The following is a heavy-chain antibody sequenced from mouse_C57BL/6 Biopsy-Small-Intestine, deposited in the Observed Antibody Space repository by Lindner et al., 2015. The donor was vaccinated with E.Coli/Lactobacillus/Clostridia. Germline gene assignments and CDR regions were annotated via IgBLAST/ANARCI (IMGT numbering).Heavy chain of an antibody. J-gene: IGHJ4*01. CDR3: ARDGLGYCSGSTCSSSFDY. D-gene: IGHD1-3*01. CDR2: ISAHSGTT. Sequence: SVKVSCKASGYTFTSYGITWVRQAPGQAFEWMGWISAHSGTTNYAQKLQGRVTTTTDTSTSTAYMEMRSLRSDDTAVYCCARDGLGYCSGSTCSSSFDYWGQGTLVTVSS. V-gene: IGHV1-55*01. CDR1: GYTFTSYG.